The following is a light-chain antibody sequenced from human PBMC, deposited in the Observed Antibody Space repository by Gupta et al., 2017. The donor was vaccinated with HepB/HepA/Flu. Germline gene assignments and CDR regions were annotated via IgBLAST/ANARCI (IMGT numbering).Light chain of an antibody. Sequence: ELVLTQSPATLSLSPGERATLSFRASQSVSSYLAWYQQKPGQAPRLLIYDASNRATGIPARFSGSGYGTDFTLTISSREPEDFAVYYCQQRSNWPLFTFGHGTKVDIK. V-gene: IGKV3-11*01. CDR2: DAS. J-gene: IGKJ3*01. CDR1: QSVSSY. CDR3: QQRSNWPLFT.